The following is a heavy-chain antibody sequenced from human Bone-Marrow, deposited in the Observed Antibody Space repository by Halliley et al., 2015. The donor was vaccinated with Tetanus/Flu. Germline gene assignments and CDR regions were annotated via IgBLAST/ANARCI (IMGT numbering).Heavy chain of an antibody. CDR3: ARSPIVMSGARFSSRGPLDH. Sequence: SLRLSCAASGFTFTKHALSWVRQAPGEGLQWVSTISGDGRATSTLDSVKGRFTISRDNSMNTLFLQLNSLRVDDSALYYCARSPIVMSGARFSSRGPLDHWGQGTLVTVSS. J-gene: IGHJ4*02. V-gene: IGHV3-23*01. CDR1: GFTFTKHA. D-gene: IGHD3-10*01. CDR2: ISGDGRAT.